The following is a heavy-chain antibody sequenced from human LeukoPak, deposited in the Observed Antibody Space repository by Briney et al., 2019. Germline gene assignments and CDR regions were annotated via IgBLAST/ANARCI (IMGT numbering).Heavy chain of an antibody. Sequence: GASVKVSCKASGGTFSSYAISWVRQAPGQGLEWMGGIIPIFGTANYAQKFQGRVTITADESTSTANRELSSLRSKDTAVYSCARGGYSGSLGWFDPWGQGTLVTVSS. CDR2: IIPIFGTA. CDR3: ARGGYSGSLGWFDP. D-gene: IGHD6-13*01. CDR1: GGTFSSYA. J-gene: IGHJ5*02. V-gene: IGHV1-69*01.